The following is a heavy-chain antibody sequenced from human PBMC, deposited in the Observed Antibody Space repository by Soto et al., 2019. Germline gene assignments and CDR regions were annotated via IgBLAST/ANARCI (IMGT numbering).Heavy chain of an antibody. J-gene: IGHJ4*02. CDR2: ISSSSSYI. D-gene: IGHD3-10*01. CDR1: GFTFSSYS. Sequence: EVQLVESGGGLVKPGGSLRLSCAASGFTFSSYSMNWVRQAPGKGLEWVSSISSSSSYIYYADSVKGRFTISRXXXXXXXXXXXXXLRAEDTAVYYCARENDRYYGSGSYWGQGTLVTVSS. V-gene: IGHV3-21*01. CDR3: ARENDRYYGSGSY.